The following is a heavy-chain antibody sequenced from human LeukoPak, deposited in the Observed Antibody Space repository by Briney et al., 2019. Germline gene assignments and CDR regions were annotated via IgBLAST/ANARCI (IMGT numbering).Heavy chain of an antibody. CDR1: GFTFSSYD. J-gene: IGHJ2*01. Sequence: PGGSLRLSCAASGFTFSSYDMHWVRQATGKGLEWVSAIGTAGDTYYPGSVKGRFTISRENAKNSLYLQMNSLRAGDTAVYYCARVACSGGSCYGWYFDLWGRGTLVTVSS. CDR2: IGTAGDT. D-gene: IGHD2-15*01. V-gene: IGHV3-13*01. CDR3: ARVACSGGSCYGWYFDL.